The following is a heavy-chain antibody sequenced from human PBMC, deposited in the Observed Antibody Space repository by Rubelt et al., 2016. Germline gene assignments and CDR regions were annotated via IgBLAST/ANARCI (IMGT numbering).Heavy chain of an antibody. V-gene: IGHV1-69*10. J-gene: IGHJ4*02. CDR1: GGTFSSYA. CDR2: IIHIVDIV. D-gene: IGHD6-13*01. Sequence: QVQLVQSGAEVKKPGSSVKVSCKASGGTFSSYATTWVRQAPGQGLEWMGAIIHIVDIVNYAQKFQGRVTITEDKSTNTVYMELSSLRSEDTAMYYCARDIAATGTTWGQGTLVTVSS. CDR3: ARDIAATGTT.